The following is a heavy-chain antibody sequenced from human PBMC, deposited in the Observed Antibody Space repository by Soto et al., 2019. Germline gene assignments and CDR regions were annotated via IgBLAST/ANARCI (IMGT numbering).Heavy chain of an antibody. CDR1: GYTFTSYD. J-gene: IGHJ6*03. CDR2: MNPNSGNT. D-gene: IGHD2-8*01. Sequence: QVQLVQSGAEVKKPGASVKVSCKASGYTFTSYDINWVRQATGQGLEWMGWMNPNSGNTGYAQKFQGRVTMTRNTSISTAYMELSSRRFEDPAVYYCARGPYCTNGVCYTSDYYYYYMDVWGKGTTVTVSS. V-gene: IGHV1-8*01. CDR3: ARGPYCTNGVCYTSDYYYYYMDV.